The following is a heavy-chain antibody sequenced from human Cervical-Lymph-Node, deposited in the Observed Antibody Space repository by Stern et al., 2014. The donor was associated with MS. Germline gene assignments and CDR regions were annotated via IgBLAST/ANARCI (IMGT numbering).Heavy chain of an antibody. D-gene: IGHD6-19*01. J-gene: IGHJ4*02. CDR2: ISYTGNT. V-gene: IGHV4-30-4*01. Sequence: QVQPQESGPGLVKPSQTLSLTCTVSDDSLNSGDFSWSWIRQSPGKGLVWIGYISYTGNTYYNPSLNSRVTISVDTSKRQFSQRLTSVTAADTAAYHCARGSIDLAGALEFWGQGALVTVSA. CDR1: DDSLNSGDFS. CDR3: ARGSIDLAGALEF.